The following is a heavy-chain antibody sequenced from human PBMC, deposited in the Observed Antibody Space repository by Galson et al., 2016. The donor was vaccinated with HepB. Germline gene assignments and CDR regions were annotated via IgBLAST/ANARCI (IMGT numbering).Heavy chain of an antibody. CDR1: GFTFSTYA. CDR3: AKYRSATYYTDYFEY. D-gene: IGHD1-26*01. Sequence: SLRLSCAASGFTFSTYAMTWVRQAPGKGLEWVATISGSGGSIYYADSVKGRFTISRDNSKNPLFLQMKRLRDEDTALYYCAKYRSATYYTDYFEYWGQGTLVTVSS. J-gene: IGHJ4*02. V-gene: IGHV3-23*01. CDR2: ISGSGGSI.